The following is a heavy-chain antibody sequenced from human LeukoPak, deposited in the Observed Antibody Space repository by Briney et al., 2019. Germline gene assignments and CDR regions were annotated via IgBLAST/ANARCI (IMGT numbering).Heavy chain of an antibody. D-gene: IGHD5-18*01. CDR1: GYIFTSYA. CDR3: AREGGSSGYSYGYNWSAP. J-gene: IGHJ5*02. V-gene: IGHV7-4-1*02. Sequence: SVKVSCKASGYIFTSYAMNWVRQAPGQGLEWMGWINTNTGNPTYAQGFTGRFVFSLDTSVNTAYLQISSLKVDDTAVYYCAREGGSSGYSYGYNWSAPWGQGTLVTVSS. CDR2: INTNTGNP.